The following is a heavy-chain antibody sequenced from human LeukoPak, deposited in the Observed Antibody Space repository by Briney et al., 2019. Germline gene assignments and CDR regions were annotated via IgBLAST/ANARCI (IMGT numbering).Heavy chain of an antibody. CDR3: ARAPGGFHGDYSPIAY. CDR1: GFTIGNHG. Sequence: GTSLRLSCVVSGFTIGNHGMHWVRQAPGKGLEWVAMISHDGGSEHYGDSVKGRFTISRDNSQNTLFLQMNSLRAEETAMYYCARAPGGFHGDYSPIAYWGQGTLVTVSS. V-gene: IGHV3-30*03. CDR2: ISHDGGSE. J-gene: IGHJ4*02. D-gene: IGHD4-17*01.